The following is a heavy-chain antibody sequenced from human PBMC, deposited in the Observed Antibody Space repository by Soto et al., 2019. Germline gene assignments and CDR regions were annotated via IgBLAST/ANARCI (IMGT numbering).Heavy chain of an antibody. CDR2: IYSGGST. V-gene: IGHV3-66*04. CDR3: SKHQEGAIVH. Sequence: GGSLRLSCAVSGFTVSNNYMSWVRQAAGKGLEWVSVIYSGGSTYYADSVKGRFTISRDNSKNTLYLQMNSLRAEDTAVYYCSKHQEGAIVHWSQGTLVTVSS. CDR1: GFTVSNNY. D-gene: IGHD1-26*01. J-gene: IGHJ4*02.